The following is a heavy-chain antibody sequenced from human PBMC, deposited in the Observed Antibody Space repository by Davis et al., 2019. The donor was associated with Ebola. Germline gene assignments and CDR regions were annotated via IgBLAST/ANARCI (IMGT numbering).Heavy chain of an antibody. V-gene: IGHV1-18*04. D-gene: IGHD5-18*01. CDR1: GYTFTSYG. CDR2: ISAYNGNT. J-gene: IGHJ4*02. Sequence: ASVKVSCKASGYTFTSYGISWVRQAPGQGLEWMGWISAYNGNTNYAQKLQGRVTMTTDTSTSTAYMELSSLRSEDTAVYYCARDLSGVDSYGHSWGQGTLVTVSS. CDR3: ARDLSGVDSYGHS.